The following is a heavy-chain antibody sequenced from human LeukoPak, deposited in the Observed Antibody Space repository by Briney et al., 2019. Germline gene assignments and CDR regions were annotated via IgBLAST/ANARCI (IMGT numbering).Heavy chain of an antibody. CDR1: GFTFSSYG. Sequence: GGSLRLSCAASGFTFSSYGMHWVRLAPGKGLEWVAVISYDGSNKYYADSVKGRFTISRDNSKNTLYPQMNSLRAEDTAVYYCAEDPTRLGFPTGYFDYWGQGTLVTVSS. CDR3: AEDPTRLGFPTGYFDY. CDR2: ISYDGSNK. J-gene: IGHJ4*02. V-gene: IGHV3-30*18. D-gene: IGHD1-14*01.